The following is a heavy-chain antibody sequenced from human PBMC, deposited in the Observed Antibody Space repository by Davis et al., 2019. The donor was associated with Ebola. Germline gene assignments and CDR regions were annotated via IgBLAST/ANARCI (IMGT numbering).Heavy chain of an antibody. Sequence: MPSETLSLTCTLSGASINSGNYYWSWIRQPPGKGLEWIGCVHYSGTTEYNPALWSRVTTSLDTSKNQLSLSLSSVTAADTAVYYCARTMVFGIVINGFDYWGQGIPVTVSS. D-gene: IGHD3/OR15-3a*01. CDR2: VHYSGTT. V-gene: IGHV4-30-4*01. J-gene: IGHJ4*02. CDR1: GASINSGNYY. CDR3: ARTMVFGIVINGFDY.